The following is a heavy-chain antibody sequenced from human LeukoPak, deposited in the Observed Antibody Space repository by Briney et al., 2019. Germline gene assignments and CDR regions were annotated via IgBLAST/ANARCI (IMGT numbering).Heavy chain of an antibody. CDR2: IIPIFTTA. V-gene: IGHV1-69*13. J-gene: IGHJ4*02. CDR3: ARHEKQLGTFDY. CDR1: GGTISNYV. Sequence: SVKVSCKAAGGTISNYVISWVRQAPGQGLEWMGGIIPIFTTANYAQKFQGRVTITADESTSTAYTELSSLRSEDTAVYYCARHEKQLGTFDYWGQGTLVTVSS. D-gene: IGHD7-27*01.